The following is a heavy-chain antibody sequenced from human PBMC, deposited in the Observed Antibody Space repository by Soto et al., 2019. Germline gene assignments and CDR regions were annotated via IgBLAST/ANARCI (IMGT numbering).Heavy chain of an antibody. CDR2: IYYSGST. D-gene: IGHD5-12*01. Sequence: SETLSLTCTVSGGSVSSGSYYWSWIRQPPGKGLEWIGYIYYSGSTNYNPSLKSRVTISVDTSKNQFSLKLSSVTAADTAVYYCARDVRDGYNYGYYYGMDVWGQGTTVT. V-gene: IGHV4-61*01. CDR3: ARDVRDGYNYGYYYGMDV. J-gene: IGHJ6*02. CDR1: GGSVSSGSYY.